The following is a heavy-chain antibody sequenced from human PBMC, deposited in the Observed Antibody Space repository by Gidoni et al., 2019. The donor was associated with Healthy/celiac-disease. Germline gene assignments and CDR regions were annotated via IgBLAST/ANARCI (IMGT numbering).Heavy chain of an antibody. D-gene: IGHD6-13*01. CDR2: IFSNDEK. CDR3: ARARGSSSWYSFDF. J-gene: IGHJ4*02. V-gene: IGHV2-26*01. Sequence: QRTVKEAGPVLVKPTETRTLTCTVAAGSRRHGRVGVRWTRQPPGKALEWLAHIFSNDEKSDSTSLKSRLTISTDTSTSQLVLTMTNMDPVDAATYYCARARGSSSWYSFDFWGQGTLVTVSS. CDR1: AGSRRHGRVG.